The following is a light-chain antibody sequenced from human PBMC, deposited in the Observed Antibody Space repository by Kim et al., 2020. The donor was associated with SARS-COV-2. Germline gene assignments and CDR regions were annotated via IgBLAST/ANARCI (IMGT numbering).Light chain of an antibody. CDR3: SSHTTSSTYV. V-gene: IGLV2-14*03. J-gene: IGLJ1*01. Sequence: GQFITISSNGTSHDVGYYNLCPWYQQPPGKAPKLIIYDVTGRASGVSNRFFGSQSGNTASLTISGLRAEDEADYYCSSHTTSSTYVFGSGTKVTV. CDR1: SHDVGYYNL. CDR2: DVT.